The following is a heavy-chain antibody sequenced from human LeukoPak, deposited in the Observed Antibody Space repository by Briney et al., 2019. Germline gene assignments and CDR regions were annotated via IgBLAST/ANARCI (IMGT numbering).Heavy chain of an antibody. J-gene: IGHJ4*02. CDR2: IGSSGSYI. CDR3: ARASGGTPGY. V-gene: IGHV3-21*06. Sequence: GGSLRLSCAASGFTFSSYAMSWVRQAPGKGLEWVSSIGSSGSYIYYADSVKGRFTISRDNAKNSLYLQMNSLRAEDTAVYYCARASGGTPGYWGQGTLVTVSS. CDR1: GFTFSSYA. D-gene: IGHD1-14*01.